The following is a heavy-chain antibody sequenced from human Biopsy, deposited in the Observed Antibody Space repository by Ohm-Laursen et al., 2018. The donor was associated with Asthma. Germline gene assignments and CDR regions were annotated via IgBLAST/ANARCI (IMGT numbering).Heavy chain of an antibody. V-gene: IGHV3-30*18. CDR1: GFSFSNYG. D-gene: IGHD1-26*01. CDR3: AKEVFPGWELRRGPDS. CDR2: ISFDGTNR. Sequence: SLRLSCTAPGFSFSNYGMHWVRQAPGKGLDWVAVISFDGTNRNYTDSVKGRFTISRDNSRNTLHLEMNSLRAEDTAVYFCAKEVFPGWELRRGPDSWGQGTLVTVSS. J-gene: IGHJ4*02.